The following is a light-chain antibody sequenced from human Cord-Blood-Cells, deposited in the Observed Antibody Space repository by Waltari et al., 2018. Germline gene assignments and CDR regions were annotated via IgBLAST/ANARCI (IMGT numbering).Light chain of an antibody. CDR2: AAS. Sequence: AIRMTQSPSSFSASTGDRVTITCRASQGISSYLAWYQQKPGKAPKLLIYAASTLQSGVPSRFSGSGSVTDFTLTISCLQSEDFATYYCQQYYSYPLLFGGVTKVEIK. CDR3: QQYYSYPLL. J-gene: IGKJ4*01. V-gene: IGKV1-8*01. CDR1: QGISSY.